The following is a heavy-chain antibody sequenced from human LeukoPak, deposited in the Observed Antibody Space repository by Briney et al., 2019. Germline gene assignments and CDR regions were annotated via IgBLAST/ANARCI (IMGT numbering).Heavy chain of an antibody. Sequence: GGSLRLSCVASGFTFSRYGMHWVRQAPGKGLEWVSIIYSGGSTFYADSVKGRFTISRDNSKNTLYLQMNSLRAEDTAVYYCARGGSYLSAFDIWGQGTMVTVSS. CDR1: GFTFSRYG. CDR3: ARGGSYLSAFDI. V-gene: IGHV3-53*01. D-gene: IGHD1-26*01. J-gene: IGHJ3*02. CDR2: IYSGGST.